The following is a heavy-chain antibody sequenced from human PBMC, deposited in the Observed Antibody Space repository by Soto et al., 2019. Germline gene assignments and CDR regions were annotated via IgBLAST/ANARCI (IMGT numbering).Heavy chain of an antibody. CDR2: INHSGST. Sequence: QVQLQQWGAGLLKPSETLSLTCAVYGGSFSGYYWRWIRQPPGKGLEWIGEINHSGSTNYNPSLKSRVTISVDTSKNQFSLKLSSVTAADTAVYYCARMQLVRQYYYYYYGMDVWGQGTTVTVSS. CDR3: ARMQLVRQYYYYYYGMDV. D-gene: IGHD6-13*01. V-gene: IGHV4-34*01. CDR1: GGSFSGYY. J-gene: IGHJ6*02.